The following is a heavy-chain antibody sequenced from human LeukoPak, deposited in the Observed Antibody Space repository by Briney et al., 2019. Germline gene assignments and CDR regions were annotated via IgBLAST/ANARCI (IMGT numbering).Heavy chain of an antibody. Sequence: ASVKVSCKASGYTFTGYYMHWVRQAPGQGLEWMGIINPSGGSTSYAQKFQGRVTMTRDMSTSTVYMELSSLRSEDTAVYYCAREGSSGSFDYWGQGTLVTVSS. CDR3: AREGSSGSFDY. V-gene: IGHV1-46*01. J-gene: IGHJ4*02. D-gene: IGHD6-19*01. CDR1: GYTFTGYY. CDR2: INPSGGST.